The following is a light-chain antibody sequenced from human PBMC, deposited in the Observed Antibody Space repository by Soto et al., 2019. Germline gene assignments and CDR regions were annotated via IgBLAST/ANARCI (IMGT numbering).Light chain of an antibody. V-gene: IGKV3-15*01. CDR3: QQTLSFPPT. J-gene: IGKJ5*01. Sequence: VLTLSPTTLSVSPGERATLPFRASQSVSRDLAWYQQKPGQAPRLLIYGASTRAPSIPARFSGSGSGTDFTLTISSLQPEDFATYYCQQTLSFPPTFGQGTRLEIK. CDR1: QSVSRD. CDR2: GAS.